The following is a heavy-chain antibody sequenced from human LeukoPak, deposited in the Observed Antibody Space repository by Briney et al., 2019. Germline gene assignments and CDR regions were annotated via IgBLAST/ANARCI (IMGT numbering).Heavy chain of an antibody. Sequence: GESLKISCKGSGYSFTSYWIGWVRQMPGKGLEWMGIIYPGDSDTRYSPSFQGQVTISADKSISTAYLQWSSLKASDTAMYYCARGYCSGGSCYSQIFDYWGQGTLVTVSS. CDR3: ARGYCSGGSCYSQIFDY. D-gene: IGHD2-15*01. V-gene: IGHV5-51*01. CDR1: GYSFTSYW. CDR2: IYPGDSDT. J-gene: IGHJ4*02.